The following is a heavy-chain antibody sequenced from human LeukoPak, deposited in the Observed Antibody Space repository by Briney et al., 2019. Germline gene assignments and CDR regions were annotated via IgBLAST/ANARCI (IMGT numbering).Heavy chain of an antibody. CDR3: TRNSGDGRAYDY. V-gene: IGHV3-23*01. CDR1: GFTFTSYA. Sequence: GASLRLSCAASGFTFTSYAMTWVRQVPGKGLEWVSAISGGGGSIYYADSVKGRFTISRDNSRNTLFLQLNSLRGEDTALYYCTRNSGDGRAYDYWGQGTLVTVSS. D-gene: IGHD2-15*01. J-gene: IGHJ4*02. CDR2: ISGGGGSI.